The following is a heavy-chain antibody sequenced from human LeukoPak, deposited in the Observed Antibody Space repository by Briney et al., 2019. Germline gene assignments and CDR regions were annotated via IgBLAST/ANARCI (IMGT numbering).Heavy chain of an antibody. CDR2: IYPGDSDT. V-gene: IGHV5-51*01. CDR1: GYSFTSYW. CDR3: ARQVGCSSTSCYEDYYYNYMDV. J-gene: IGHJ6*03. D-gene: IGHD2-2*01. Sequence: GESLKISCKGSGYSFTSYWIGWVRQMPGKGLEWMGIIYPGDSDTRYSPSFQGQVTISADKSISTAYLQWSSLKASDTAMYYCARQVGCSSTSCYEDYYYNYMDVWGKGTTVTVSS.